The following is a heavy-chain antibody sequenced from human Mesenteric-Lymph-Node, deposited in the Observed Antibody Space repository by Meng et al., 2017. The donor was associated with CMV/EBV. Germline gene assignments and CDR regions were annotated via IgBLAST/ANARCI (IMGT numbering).Heavy chain of an antibody. CDR1: AGTFSSDA. D-gene: IGHD3-10*01. V-gene: IGHV1-69*04. CDR3: ASSSGSYWGAFDY. J-gene: IGHJ4*02. Sequence: AAAGTFSSDALSWVRQAPGQGLGWMGRIIPILGIANYAQKFQGRVTITADKSTSTAYMELSSLRSEDTAVYYCASSSGSYWGAFDYWGQGTLVTVSS. CDR2: IIPILGIA.